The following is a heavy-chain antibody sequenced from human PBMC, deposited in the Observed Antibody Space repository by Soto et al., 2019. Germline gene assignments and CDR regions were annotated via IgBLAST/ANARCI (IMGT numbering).Heavy chain of an antibody. D-gene: IGHD3-10*01. CDR3: ARGALRAYYLDY. CDR2: IKGDESKT. V-gene: IGHV3-74*01. J-gene: IGHJ4*02. Sequence: EAQLVESGGGLVQPGGSLRLSCAASGFTFSTYWMHWVRQAPGGGLVWVSRIKGDESKTNYADSVKGRFTISRDNAKNTVYLQMNSLRAEDTAIYYCARGALRAYYLDYWGQGVLVTVSS. CDR1: GFTFSTYW.